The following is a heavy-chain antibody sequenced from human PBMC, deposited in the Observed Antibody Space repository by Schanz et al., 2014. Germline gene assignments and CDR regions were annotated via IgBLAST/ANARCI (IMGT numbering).Heavy chain of an antibody. D-gene: IGHD6-19*01. Sequence: QVQLVESGGGVVQPGRSLRLSCAASGFSFSDYAMHWVRQAPGKGLEWVGVIWYDGSKTYYADSVRGRFTISRENSKNTLHLQMNSLRAEDTAVYHCAKDLPAVAVAPLMTGLYDSWGQGTLVTVSS. J-gene: IGHJ4*02. CDR1: GFSFSDYA. CDR2: IWYDGSKT. V-gene: IGHV3-33*06. CDR3: AKDLPAVAVAPLMTGLYDS.